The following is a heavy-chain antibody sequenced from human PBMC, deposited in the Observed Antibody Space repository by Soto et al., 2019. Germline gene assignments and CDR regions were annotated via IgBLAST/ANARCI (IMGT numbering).Heavy chain of an antibody. V-gene: IGHV4-59*08. J-gene: IGHJ6*03. CDR1: GGSINNYY. CDR3: ARGEGYSSSWSYYYYYMDV. CDR2: IYYSGST. D-gene: IGHD6-13*01. Sequence: QVQLQESGPGLVKPSETLSLTCTVSGGSINNYYWSWIRQPPGKGLEWIGDIYYSGSTNYNPSLKSRVTISVDTSKNQCSLRLSSVTAADTAVYYCARGEGYSSSWSYYYYYMDVWGKGTTVTVSS.